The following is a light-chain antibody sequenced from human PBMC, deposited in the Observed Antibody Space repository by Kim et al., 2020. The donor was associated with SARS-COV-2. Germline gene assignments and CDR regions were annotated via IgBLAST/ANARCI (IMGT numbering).Light chain of an antibody. CDR1: SSNIGGNT. CDR3: AAWDDSLNGVV. Sequence: LTQPPSASGTPGQRVTISCSGSSSNIGGNTVNWYQQLPGTAPKLLIYSSGQRPSGVPDRISGSKSGTSASLAISGLQSEDEADYYCAAWDDSLNGVVFGGGTRLTVL. CDR2: SSG. J-gene: IGLJ3*02. V-gene: IGLV1-44*01.